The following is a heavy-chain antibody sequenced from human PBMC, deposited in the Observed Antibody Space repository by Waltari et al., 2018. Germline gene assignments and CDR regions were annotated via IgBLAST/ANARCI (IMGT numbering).Heavy chain of an antibody. CDR2: MYSVGRT. J-gene: IGHJ6*02. D-gene: IGHD5-12*01. CDR3: ASDMVGNDYYYYGMDV. V-gene: IGHV3-66*02. Sequence: EVQLVESGGGLVQPGGSLRLSCSASGFTFSSNYMSWVRQAPGKGLEGVSVMYSVGRTYYADSVTGRFTISRDNSKNTLYLQMNSLRDEDTAVYYCASDMVGNDYYYYGMDVWGQGNTVNVSS. CDR1: GFTFSSNY.